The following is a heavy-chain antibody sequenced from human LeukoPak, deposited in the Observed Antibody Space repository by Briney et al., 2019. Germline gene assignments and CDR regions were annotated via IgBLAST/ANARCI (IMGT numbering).Heavy chain of an antibody. J-gene: IGHJ6*02. CDR1: GGSISSYY. CDR2: IYYSGST. Sequence: SETLSLTCTVSGGSISSYYWSWIRQPPGKGLEWNGYIYYSGSTNYNPSLKSRVTISVDTSKNQFSLKLSSVTAADTAVYYCARDRGWTARYYYYGMDVWGQGTTVTVSS. CDR3: ARDRGWTARYYYYGMDV. V-gene: IGHV4-59*01. D-gene: IGHD3-10*01.